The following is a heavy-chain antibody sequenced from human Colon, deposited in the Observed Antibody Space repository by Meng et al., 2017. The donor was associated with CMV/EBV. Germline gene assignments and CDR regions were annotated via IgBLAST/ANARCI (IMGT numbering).Heavy chain of an antibody. V-gene: IGHV3-23*01. CDR1: GFTFARYP. CDR2: VGDSGGST. Sequence: GGSLRLSCVGSGFTFARYPISWVRQVPGKGLEWVSSVGDSGGSTWYAESVRGRFTNSKDTSGNAVYLQMNSLRAEDTALYHCVRTNRGYCNFITCWEWFDPWGQGTLVTVSS. CDR3: VRTNRGYCNFITCWEWFDP. D-gene: IGHD2-15*01. J-gene: IGHJ5*02.